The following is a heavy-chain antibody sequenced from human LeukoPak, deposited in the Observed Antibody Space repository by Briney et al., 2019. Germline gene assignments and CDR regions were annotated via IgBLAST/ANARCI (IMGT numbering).Heavy chain of an antibody. Sequence: ASVKVSCKASGYTFTSYDINWVRQATGQGLEWMGWMNPNSCNTGYAQKFQGRVTITRNTSISTAYMELSSLRSEDTAVYYCARVGYSSGWYGVYYYYYMDVWGKGTTVTVSS. CDR1: GYTFTSYD. CDR2: MNPNSCNT. D-gene: IGHD6-19*01. CDR3: ARVGYSSGWYGVYYYYYMDV. J-gene: IGHJ6*03. V-gene: IGHV1-8*03.